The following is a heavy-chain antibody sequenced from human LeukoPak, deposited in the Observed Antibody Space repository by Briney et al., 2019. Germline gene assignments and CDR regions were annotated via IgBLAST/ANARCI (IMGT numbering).Heavy chain of an antibody. V-gene: IGHV4-39*01. CDR2: ISYTGTT. CDR3: AYFNGGGGAYFDY. CDR1: GGSISSSNSY. D-gene: IGHD2-8*01. J-gene: IGHJ4*02. Sequence: SETLSLTCTVSGGSISSSNSYWGWIRQPPGKGLEWIGSISYTGTTFYNPSLKSRVTMSVDTSKNQFSLKLSSVTAADTAVYFCAYFNGGGGAYFDYWGQGTLVTVSS.